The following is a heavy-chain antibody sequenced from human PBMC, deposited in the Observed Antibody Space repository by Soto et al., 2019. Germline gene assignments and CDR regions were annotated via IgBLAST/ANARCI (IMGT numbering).Heavy chain of an antibody. CDR2: IYYSGST. D-gene: IGHD3-10*01. V-gene: IGHV4-31*03. CDR1: GGSISSGGYY. CDR3: ARDRHYYGSGSYESYYYYGMDV. J-gene: IGHJ6*02. Sequence: SETLSLTCTVSGGSISSGGYYWSWIRQHPGKGLEWIGYIYYSGSTYYNPSLKSRVTISVDTSKNQFSLKLSSVTAADTAAYYCARDRHYYGSGSYESYYYYGMDVWGQGTTVTVSS.